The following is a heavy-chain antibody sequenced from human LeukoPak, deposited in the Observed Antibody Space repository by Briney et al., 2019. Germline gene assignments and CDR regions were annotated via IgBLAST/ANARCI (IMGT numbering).Heavy chain of an antibody. Sequence: GGSLRLSCAASGFTVSDNYMTWVRQAPGKGLEWVSIIYGGSTYYADSVKGRFTTSRDNSKNTVYLQMNSLRAEDTAVYYCARSPRIRGVITHFDSWGQGTLVTVSS. V-gene: IGHV3-53*01. CDR2: IYGGST. CDR3: ARSPRIRGVITHFDS. J-gene: IGHJ5*01. D-gene: IGHD3-10*01. CDR1: GFTVSDNY.